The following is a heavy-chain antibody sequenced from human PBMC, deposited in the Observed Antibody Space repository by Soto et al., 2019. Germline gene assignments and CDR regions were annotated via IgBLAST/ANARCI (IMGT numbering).Heavy chain of an antibody. CDR1: GDSTSSARW. V-gene: IGHV4-4*02. D-gene: IGHD2-15*01. CDR3: ARTPSRWPNIFDY. Sequence: QVHLQESGPGLVKPSGTVSLTCAVSGDSTSSARWWSWVRQAPWKGLEWIGEISHSGSTSYNPSLRSRVTISLDKSKNQFSLKLTSVTAADTAMYYCARTPSRWPNIFDYWGQGTLVTVSS. J-gene: IGHJ4*02. CDR2: ISHSGST.